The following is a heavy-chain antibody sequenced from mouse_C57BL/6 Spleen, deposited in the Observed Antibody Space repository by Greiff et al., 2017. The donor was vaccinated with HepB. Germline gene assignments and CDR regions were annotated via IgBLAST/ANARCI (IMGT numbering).Heavy chain of an antibody. CDR3: ARWGEDYAMDY. V-gene: IGHV1-82*01. CDR2: IYPGDGDT. Sequence: QVQLQQSGPELVKPGASVKISCKASGYAFSSSWMNWVKQRPGKGLEWIGRIYPGDGDTNYNGKFKGKATLTADKSSSTAYMQLSSLTSEDSAVYICARWGEDYAMDYWGQGTSVTVSS. CDR1: GYAFSSSW. J-gene: IGHJ4*01.